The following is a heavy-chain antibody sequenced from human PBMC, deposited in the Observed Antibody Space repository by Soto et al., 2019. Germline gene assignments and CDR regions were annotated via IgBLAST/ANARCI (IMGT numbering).Heavy chain of an antibody. CDR1: GFSLTSRAVG. Sequence: QITLKESGPTRVKPTQTLTLTCTFSGFSLTSRAVGVAWIRQPPGKALEWLAVIYWDNDKRYSPSLRSRLTIAMDTSKNQVVLTRAYMDPVDTATYFCAHRGDMNGNWDQGYLDPGGQGALVTVSS. V-gene: IGHV2-5*02. D-gene: IGHD2-8*01. CDR2: IYWDNDK. J-gene: IGHJ5*02. CDR3: AHRGDMNGNWDQGYLDP.